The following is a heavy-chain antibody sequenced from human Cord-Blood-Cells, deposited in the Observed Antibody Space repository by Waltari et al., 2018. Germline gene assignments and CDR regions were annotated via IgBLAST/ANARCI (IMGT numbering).Heavy chain of an antibody. V-gene: IGHV4-59*11. D-gene: IGHD3-10*01. CDR2: IYYSGST. CDR1: GGSISSHY. CDR3: ARARLGAADAFDI. J-gene: IGHJ3*02. Sequence: QVQLQESGPGLVKPSETLSLTCTVSGGSISSHYWSWIRQPPGKGLEWIGYIYYSGSTNYTPSHKSRVTISVDTSKNQFSLKLSSVTAADTAVYYCARARLGAADAFDIWGQGTMVTVSS.